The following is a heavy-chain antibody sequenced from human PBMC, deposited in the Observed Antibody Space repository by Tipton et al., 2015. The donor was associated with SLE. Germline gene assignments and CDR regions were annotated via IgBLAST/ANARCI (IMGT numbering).Heavy chain of an antibody. V-gene: IGHV3-66*02. J-gene: IGHJ6*03. CDR2: IYSGGST. D-gene: IGHD3-16*01. CDR3: ARGGVSYMDV. CDR1: GFTVSSKY. Sequence: SPRLSCAASGFTVSSKYMSWVRQAPGKGLQWVSVIYSGGSTYYADSVKGRFTISRDNSKNTLYLQMNSLRAEDTAVYYCARGGVSYMDVWGKGTTVTVSS.